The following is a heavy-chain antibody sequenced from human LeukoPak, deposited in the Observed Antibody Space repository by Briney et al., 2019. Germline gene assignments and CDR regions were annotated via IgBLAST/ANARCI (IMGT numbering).Heavy chain of an antibody. V-gene: IGHV3-23*01. CDR3: ARDLYYYDSSGYYGPDY. CDR2: IGDKGTKT. D-gene: IGHD3-22*01. CDR1: GFTFSTYA. Sequence: GGSLRLSCAASGFTFSTYAMSWVRQAPGKGLEWVAGIGDKGTKTYYADSVKGRFTISRDNSKNTLYLQMNSLRAEDTAVYYCARDLYYYDSSGYYGPDYWGQGTLVTVSS. J-gene: IGHJ4*02.